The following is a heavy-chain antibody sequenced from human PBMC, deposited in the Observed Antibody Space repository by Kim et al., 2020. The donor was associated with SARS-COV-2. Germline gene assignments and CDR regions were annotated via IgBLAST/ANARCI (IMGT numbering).Heavy chain of an antibody. D-gene: IGHD2-8*01. Sequence: GGSLRLSCRASGFILKTYWMHWVRQAPGQGLVWVSRINSDGRTTDYADSVKGRFTISRDNAKDTLYLQMNSLRVEDTAVYFCARGCMYDLIWPFDIWCQG. CDR1: GFILKTYW. V-gene: IGHV3-74*01. CDR3: ARGCMYDLIWPFDI. J-gene: IGHJ3*02. CDR2: INSDGRTT.